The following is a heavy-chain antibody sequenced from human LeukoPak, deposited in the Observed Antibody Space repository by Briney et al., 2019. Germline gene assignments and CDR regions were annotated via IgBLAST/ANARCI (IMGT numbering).Heavy chain of an antibody. Sequence: GGSLRLSCEASGFTFSTHAMNWVRQAPGKGLEWVSNIGGSGESTYYADSVKGRFTISRDNSKNTVFLQMNSLSRDDTAVYYCARRGGSNGWGAFDVWGQGTTITVSS. CDR2: IGGSGEST. V-gene: IGHV3-23*01. J-gene: IGHJ3*01. D-gene: IGHD2-8*01. CDR1: GFTFSTHA. CDR3: ARRGGSNGWGAFDV.